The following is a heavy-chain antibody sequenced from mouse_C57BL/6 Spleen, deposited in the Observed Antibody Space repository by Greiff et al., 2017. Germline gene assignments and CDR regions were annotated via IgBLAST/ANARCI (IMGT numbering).Heavy chain of an antibody. CDR3: ARVGDYYSNHFDY. Sequence: ESGPGLVKPSQSLSLTCSVTGYSITSGYYWNWIRQFPGNKLEWMGYISYDGSNNYNPSLKNRISITRDTSKNQFFLKLNSVTTEDTVTYYCARVGDYYSNHFDYWGQGTTLTVSS. J-gene: IGHJ2*01. CDR2: ISYDGSN. CDR1: GYSITSGYY. D-gene: IGHD2-5*01. V-gene: IGHV3-6*01.